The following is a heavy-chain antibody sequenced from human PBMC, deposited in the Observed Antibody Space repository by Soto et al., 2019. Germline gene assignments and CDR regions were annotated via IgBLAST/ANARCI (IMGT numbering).Heavy chain of an antibody. Sequence: SGPTLVKPTQTLTLTCTFSGFSLSTSGMCVSWIRQPPGKALEWLALIDWDDDKYYSTSLKTRLTISKDTSKNQVVLTMTNMDPVDTATYYCARQILYYDILTGYILPHFDYWGQGTLVTVSS. D-gene: IGHD3-9*01. CDR3: ARQILYYDILTGYILPHFDY. CDR2: IDWDDDK. CDR1: GFSLSTSGMC. J-gene: IGHJ4*02. V-gene: IGHV2-70*01.